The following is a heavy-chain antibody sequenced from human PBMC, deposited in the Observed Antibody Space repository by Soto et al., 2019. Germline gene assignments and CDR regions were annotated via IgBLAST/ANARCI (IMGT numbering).Heavy chain of an antibody. J-gene: IGHJ4*02. CDR2: IYSGGST. V-gene: IGHV3-66*01. CDR3: AREGYYDILTGPSRRCVDY. CDR1: GFTVSSNY. Sequence: PGGSLRLSCAASGFTVSSNYMSWVRQAPGKGLEWVSVIYSGGSTYYADSVKGRFTISRDNSKNTLYLQMNSLRAEDTAVYYCAREGYYDILTGPSRRCVDYWGQGTLVTVSS. D-gene: IGHD3-9*01.